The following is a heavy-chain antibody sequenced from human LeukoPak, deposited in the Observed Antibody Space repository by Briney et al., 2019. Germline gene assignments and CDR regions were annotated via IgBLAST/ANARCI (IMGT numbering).Heavy chain of an antibody. CDR1: GYTFTRLY. V-gene: IGHV1-18*01. CDR3: TRGYGGWPTYIDY. CDR2: ISADSGST. Sequence: ASVKVSCKASGYTFTRLYITWLRQAPGQGLEWLGWISADSGSTNYAQRFQGRVTMTIDRSTSTAYMDLRSLRYDDTAVYWCTRGYGGWPTYIDYWGQGSLVIVSS. J-gene: IGHJ4*02. D-gene: IGHD3-16*01.